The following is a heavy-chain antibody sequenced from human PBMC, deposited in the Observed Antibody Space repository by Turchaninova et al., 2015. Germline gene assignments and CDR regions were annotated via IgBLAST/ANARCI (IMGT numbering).Heavy chain of an antibody. CDR2: IHYSGST. CDR3: ARHSHGDYRAYFDD. CDR1: GCAINPYF. D-gene: IGHD4-17*01. Sequence: QVQLQDSGPGLVKPSEPLSLTSTVSGCAINPYFWSWIRPSPGRGLEWIGYIHYSGSTDYNPSLKSRVTISIDRSKNQFSLKVNSVTAADTAIYYCARHSHGDYRAYFDDWGQGTLVTVSS. V-gene: IGHV4-59*01. J-gene: IGHJ4*02.